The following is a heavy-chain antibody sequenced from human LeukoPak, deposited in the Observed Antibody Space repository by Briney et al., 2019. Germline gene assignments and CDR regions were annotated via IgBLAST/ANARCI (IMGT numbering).Heavy chain of an antibody. V-gene: IGHV4-59*01. CDR2: IYYSGST. Sequence: KPSETLSLTCTVSGGSISSYYWSWIRQPPGKGLEWIGYIYYSGSTNYNPSLKSRVTISVDTSKNQFSLKLSSVTAADTAVYYCARVLHYYEGPMDVWGKGTTVTISS. D-gene: IGHD3-22*01. CDR3: ARVLHYYEGPMDV. CDR1: GGSISSYY. J-gene: IGHJ6*03.